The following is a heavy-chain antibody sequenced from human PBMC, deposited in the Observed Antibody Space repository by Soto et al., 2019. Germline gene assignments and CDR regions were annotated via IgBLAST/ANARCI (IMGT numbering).Heavy chain of an antibody. CDR2: ISAYSGNT. CDR3: ARIKAACSTTNCYYGWFDP. D-gene: IGHD2-2*01. Sequence: GASVKVSCKTSGYTFTSYGISWVRQAPGQGLEWMGWISAYSGNTNHVQKLQGRVTMTTDTSTSTAYMELRSLRSDDTAVYYCARIKAACSTTNCYYGWFDPWGQGTLVTVSS. V-gene: IGHV1-18*01. CDR1: GYTFTSYG. J-gene: IGHJ5*02.